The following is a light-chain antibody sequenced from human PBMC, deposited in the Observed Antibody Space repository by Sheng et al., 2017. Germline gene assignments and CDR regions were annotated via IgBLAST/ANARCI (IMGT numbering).Light chain of an antibody. CDR3: CSYAGSYTLV. Sequence: QSALTQPRSVSGSPGQSVTLSCTGTSSDVGGYNYVSWYQQYPGKAPKLMIYDVSARPSGVPDRFSGSKSGNTASLTISGLQAEDEADYYCCSYAGSYTLVFGGGTKLTVL. V-gene: IGLV2-11*01. CDR1: SSDVGGYNY. J-gene: IGLJ3*02. CDR2: DVS.